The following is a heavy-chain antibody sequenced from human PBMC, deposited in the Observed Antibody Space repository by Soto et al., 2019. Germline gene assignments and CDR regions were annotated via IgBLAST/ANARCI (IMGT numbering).Heavy chain of an antibody. CDR3: ARGYCSSTSCNWFDP. D-gene: IGHD2-2*01. CDR1: GGSISSGGYY. J-gene: IGHJ5*02. CDR2: IYYSGST. Sequence: SETLSLTCTVSGGSISSGGYYWSWIRQHPGKGLEWIGYIYYSGSTYYNPSLKSRVTISVDTSKNQFSLKLSSVTAADTAVYYCARGYCSSTSCNWFDPWGQGTLVTVS. V-gene: IGHV4-31*03.